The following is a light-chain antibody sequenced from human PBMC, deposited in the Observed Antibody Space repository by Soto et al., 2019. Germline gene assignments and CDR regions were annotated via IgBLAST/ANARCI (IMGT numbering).Light chain of an antibody. V-gene: IGLV2-14*01. CDR2: EVR. CDR1: MRDVGAYNL. CDR3: SSFTSKSTLI. J-gene: IGLJ2*01. Sequence: QSALTQPASVSGSPGQSITISCAGTMRDVGAYNLVSWYQQHPGRVPQLIIYEVRNRPSGICFRFSGSKSGNTASLTISGLQAEDEADYYCSSFTSKSTLIFGGGTKLTVL.